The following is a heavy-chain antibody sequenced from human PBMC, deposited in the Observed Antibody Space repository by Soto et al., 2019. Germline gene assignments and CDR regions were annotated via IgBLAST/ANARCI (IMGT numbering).Heavy chain of an antibody. D-gene: IGHD3-16*01. J-gene: IGHJ4*02. CDR3: AFSQNGGGRTTFIY. Sequence: SLRLSCAVSGFTFDDNAMHWVRQAPEKGLEWVSGINWKSDIGYADSVKGRFTISRDNAENSLYLQMNSLRAEDTALYYCAFSQNGGGRTTFIYWGQGTLVTVSS. V-gene: IGHV3-9*01. CDR2: INWKSDI. CDR1: GFTFDDNA.